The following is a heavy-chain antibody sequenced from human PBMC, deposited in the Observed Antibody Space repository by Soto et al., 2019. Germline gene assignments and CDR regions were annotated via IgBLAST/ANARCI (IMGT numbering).Heavy chain of an antibody. V-gene: IGHV4-59*08. Sequence: SETLSLTCTVSGGSISSYYWSWIRQPPGKGLEWIGYIYYSGSTNYNPSLKSRVTISVDTSKNQFSLKLSSVTAADTAVYYCARQGEGYSSGWYHYFDYWGQGTLVTVSS. J-gene: IGHJ4*02. D-gene: IGHD6-19*01. CDR3: ARQGEGYSSGWYHYFDY. CDR1: GGSISSYY. CDR2: IYYSGST.